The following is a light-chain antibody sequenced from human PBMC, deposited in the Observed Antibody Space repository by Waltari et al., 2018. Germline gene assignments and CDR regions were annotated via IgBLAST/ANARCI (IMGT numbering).Light chain of an antibody. CDR3: NSYAGSSSWV. CDR1: RRHGGFYTY. Sequence: QSALTQPASVSGSPGQSITIPCTGTRRHGGFYTYVPWYQQHPGKAPNLMIYVVSLRPSGVSTRFSGSKSGNTASLTISGLQAEDEADYYCNSYAGSSSWVFGGGTKLTVL. J-gene: IGLJ3*02. V-gene: IGLV2-14*01. CDR2: VVS.